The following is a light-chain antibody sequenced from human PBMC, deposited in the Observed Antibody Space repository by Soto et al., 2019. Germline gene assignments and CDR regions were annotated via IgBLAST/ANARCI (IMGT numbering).Light chain of an antibody. Sequence: QSVLTQPASVSGSPGQSITISCTGTSSDIGGGVYNYVSWYQQHPGKAPKLIIYEVSNRPSGVSNRFSGSKSGNTASLTISGLQAEDEADYYCSSYTSGSTWVFGGGTKLTVL. V-gene: IGLV2-14*01. CDR1: SSDIGGGVYNY. CDR3: SSYTSGSTWV. CDR2: EVS. J-gene: IGLJ3*02.